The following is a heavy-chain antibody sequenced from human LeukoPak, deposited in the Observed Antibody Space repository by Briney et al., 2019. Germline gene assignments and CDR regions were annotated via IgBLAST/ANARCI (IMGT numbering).Heavy chain of an antibody. J-gene: IGHJ4*02. Sequence: SETLSLTCAVSGGSINSHYWGWIGQPPGKGLQWIGDIYYTGKINYNPSLKSRVTITLDTSKDHLSLNLTSVLAADTAIYYCVRRDTGWNYFDYWGQGILVTVSS. D-gene: IGHD6-19*01. CDR1: GGSINSHY. CDR2: IYYTGKI. CDR3: VRRDTGWNYFDY. V-gene: IGHV4-59*08.